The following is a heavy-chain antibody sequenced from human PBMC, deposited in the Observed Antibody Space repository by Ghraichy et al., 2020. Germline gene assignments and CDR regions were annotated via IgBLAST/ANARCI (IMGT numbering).Heavy chain of an antibody. J-gene: IGHJ4*03. CDR2: ISSGGNGA. V-gene: IGHV3-30*18. CDR1: GFTFSNYG. Sequence: GGSLRLSCAASGFTFSNYGMNWVRQAPGKGLEWVAVISSGGNGALYADSVQGRFTISRDSSKNTVSLQMNSLRPEDTAVYYCAKEVLSAGYGCYLEDWGQGILGTVSS. D-gene: IGHD3-10*01. CDR3: AKEVLSAGYGCYLED.